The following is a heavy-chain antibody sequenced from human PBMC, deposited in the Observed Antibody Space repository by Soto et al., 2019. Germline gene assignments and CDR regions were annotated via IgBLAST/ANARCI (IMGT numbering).Heavy chain of an antibody. D-gene: IGHD2-2*01. Sequence: ASVKVSCKASGYTFTSYAMHWVRQAPGQRLEWIGWIVAGSGNTNYAQKFQERVTITRDMSTSTAYMALSSLRSDDTAVYYCAAGRTGGSYYGMDVWGQGTTVTVSS. CDR1: GYTFTSYA. CDR3: AAGRTGGSYYGMDV. V-gene: IGHV1-58*02. J-gene: IGHJ6*02. CDR2: IVAGSGNT.